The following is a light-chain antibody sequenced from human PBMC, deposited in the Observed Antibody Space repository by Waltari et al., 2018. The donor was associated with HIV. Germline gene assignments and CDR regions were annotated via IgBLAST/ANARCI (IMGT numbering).Light chain of an antibody. V-gene: IGLV3-25*03. CDR2: KDS. J-gene: IGLJ7*01. Sequence: SYELTQPPSVSVSPEQPARITCSGDVLPKQYAYWYQQKPGQAPVVVISKDSERPSGIPERFSGSSSGTTVTLTISGVQAEDEADYYCQSADSSGTYAVFGGGTQLTVL. CDR1: VLPKQY. CDR3: QSADSSGTYAV.